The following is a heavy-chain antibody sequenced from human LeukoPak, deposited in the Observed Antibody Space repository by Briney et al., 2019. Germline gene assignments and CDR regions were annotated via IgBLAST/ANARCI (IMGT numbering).Heavy chain of an antibody. CDR2: ISGSGGST. CDR3: ARSPPYGSGSYYYYYYYMDV. CDR1: GFTFSSYG. J-gene: IGHJ6*03. Sequence: GGSLRLSCAASGFTFSSYGMSWVRQAPGKGLEWVSAISGSGGSTYYADSVKGRFTISRDNSKNTLYLQMNSLRAEDTAVYYCARSPPYGSGSYYYYYYYMDVWGKGTTVTVSS. D-gene: IGHD3-10*01. V-gene: IGHV3-23*01.